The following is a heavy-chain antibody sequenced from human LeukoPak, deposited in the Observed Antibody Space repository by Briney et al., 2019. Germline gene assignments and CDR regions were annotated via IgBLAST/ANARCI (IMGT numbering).Heavy chain of an antibody. J-gene: IGHJ4*02. CDR3: AKPYYYDSSGYQDY. CDR2: ISGSGGST. V-gene: IGHV3-23*01. Sequence: GGSLRLSCAASGFTFSSYAMSWVRQAPGKGLEWVSAISGSGGSTYYADSVKGRFTISRGNSKNTLYLQMNSLRAEDTAVYYCAKPYYYDSSGYQDYWGQGTLVTVSS. D-gene: IGHD3-22*01. CDR1: GFTFSSYA.